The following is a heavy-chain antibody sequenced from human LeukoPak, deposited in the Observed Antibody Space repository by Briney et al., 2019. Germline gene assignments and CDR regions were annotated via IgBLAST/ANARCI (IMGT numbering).Heavy chain of an antibody. J-gene: IGHJ6*03. CDR1: GYTFTSYG. V-gene: IGHV1-2*02. D-gene: IGHD6-13*01. Sequence: GASVKVSCKASGYTFTSYGISWVRQAPGQGLEWMGWINPNSGGTNYAQKFQGRVTMTRDTSISTAYMELSRLRSDDTAVYYCARDSDSSSWYGYYYMDVWGKGTTVTISS. CDR2: INPNSGGT. CDR3: ARDSDSSSWYGYYYMDV.